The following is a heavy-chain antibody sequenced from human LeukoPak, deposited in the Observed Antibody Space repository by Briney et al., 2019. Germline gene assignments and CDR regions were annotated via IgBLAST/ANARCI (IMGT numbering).Heavy chain of an antibody. J-gene: IGHJ4*02. V-gene: IGHV3-15*01. D-gene: IGHD5-12*01. CDR1: GFRVREES. CDR3: TTVRYDGRVLWF. Sequence: GTVRLSCTRAGFRVREESMRGARSVKGKGLKWVGRIKSKTDGGTTDYAAPVKGRFTISRDDSKNMLYLQMNSLKTEDTAVYYCTTVRYDGRVLWFWGQGTLVTVSS. CDR2: IKSKTDGGTT.